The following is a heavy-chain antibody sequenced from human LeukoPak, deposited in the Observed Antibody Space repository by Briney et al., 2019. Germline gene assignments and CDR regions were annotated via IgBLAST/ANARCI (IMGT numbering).Heavy chain of an antibody. V-gene: IGHV3-20*04. CDR1: GFTFSSHG. Sequence: GGSLRLSCAASGFTFSSHGMNWVRQAPGKGLEWVSGIRGDGVTTYYADSVKGRFTISRDNAKNSLYLQMNNLRIDDTALYYCSRDGSSTPPYYFDNWGQGTLVTVSS. D-gene: IGHD3-10*01. CDR2: IRGDGVTT. CDR3: SRDGSSTPPYYFDN. J-gene: IGHJ4*02.